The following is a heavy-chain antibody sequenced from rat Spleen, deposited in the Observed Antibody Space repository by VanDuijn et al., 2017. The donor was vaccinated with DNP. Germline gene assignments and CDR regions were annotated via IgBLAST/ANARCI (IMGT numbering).Heavy chain of an antibody. Sequence: EVQLVESGGGLVQPGRSLKLSCAASGFTFSDYNMAWVRQAPKKGLEWVATISYDGSSRNYRDSVKGRFTISRDNAKSTLYLQMDSLRSEDTATYYCARQTYYDGSYPYTMDAWGQGTSVTVSS. V-gene: IGHV5S10*01. CDR2: ISYDGSSR. D-gene: IGHD1-12*02. CDR3: ARQTYYDGSYPYTMDA. J-gene: IGHJ4*01. CDR1: GFTFSDYN.